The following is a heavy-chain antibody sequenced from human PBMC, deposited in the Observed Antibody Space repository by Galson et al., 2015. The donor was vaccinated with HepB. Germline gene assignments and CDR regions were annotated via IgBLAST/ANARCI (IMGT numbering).Heavy chain of an antibody. CDR1: GFTFSSYG. CDR3: ARSLGRRGVDPQPYYFDY. CDR2: ISTGSSTK. Sequence: SLRLSCAASGFTFSSYGMSWVRQAPGKGLEWVSYISTGSSTKYYADSVKGRLTISRDNAKSSLYLQLNSLRDEDTVVYYCARSLGRRGVDPQPYYFDYWGQGTLVTVS. J-gene: IGHJ4*02. V-gene: IGHV3-48*02. D-gene: IGHD3-10*01.